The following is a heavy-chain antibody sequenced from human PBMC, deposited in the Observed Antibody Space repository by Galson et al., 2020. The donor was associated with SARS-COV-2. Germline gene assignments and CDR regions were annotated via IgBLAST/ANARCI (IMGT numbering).Heavy chain of an antibody. CDR3: AKDQARLLWFGHRIDY. CDR2: ISGSGGST. Sequence: GGSLRLSCAASGFTFSSYAMSWVRQAPGKGLEWVSAISGSGGSTYYADSVKGRFTISRDNSKNTLYLQINSLRAEDTAVYYCAKDQARLLWFGHRIDYWGQGTLVTVSS. D-gene: IGHD3-10*01. J-gene: IGHJ4*02. CDR1: GFTFSSYA. V-gene: IGHV3-23*01.